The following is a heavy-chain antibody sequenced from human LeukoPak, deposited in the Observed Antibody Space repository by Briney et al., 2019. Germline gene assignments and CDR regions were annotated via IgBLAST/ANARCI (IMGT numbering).Heavy chain of an antibody. CDR3: ARMVRGVISRLSQSRDY. Sequence: PSGTLSLTCAVSGGSISSSNWWSWVRQPPGKGLEWIGEIYHSGSTNYNPSLKSRVTISVDTSKNQFSLKLSSVTAADTAVYYCARMVRGVISRLSQSRDYWGQGTLVTVSS. J-gene: IGHJ4*02. CDR1: GGSISSSNW. CDR2: IYHSGST. D-gene: IGHD3-10*01. V-gene: IGHV4-4*02.